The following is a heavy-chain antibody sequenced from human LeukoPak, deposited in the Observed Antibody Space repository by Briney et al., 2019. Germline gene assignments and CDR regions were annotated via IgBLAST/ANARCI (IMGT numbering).Heavy chain of an antibody. CDR2: ISGNGGST. D-gene: IGHD2-15*01. V-gene: IGHV3-64*01. CDR1: GFTFSSYA. CDR3: ARRSFGGHYDY. Sequence: GGSLRLSCAASGFTFSSYAMHWVRQAPGKGLEYVSAISGNGGSTYYANSVKGRFTISRDNSKNTLYLQMGSLRAEDMAVYYCARRSFGGHYDYWGQGTLVTVSS. J-gene: IGHJ4*02.